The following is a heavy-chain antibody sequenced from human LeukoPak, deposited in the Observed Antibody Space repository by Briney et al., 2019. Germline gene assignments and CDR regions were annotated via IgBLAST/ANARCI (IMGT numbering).Heavy chain of an antibody. V-gene: IGHV1-69*04. Sequence: SVKVSCKASGGTFSSYAISWVRQAPGQGLEWMGRIIPIFGIANYAQKFQGRVTITADKSTSTAYMELSSLRSEDTAVYYCARGESGSWYGPMDVWGQGTTVTVSS. J-gene: IGHJ6*02. D-gene: IGHD6-13*01. CDR2: IIPIFGIA. CDR3: ARGESGSWYGPMDV. CDR1: GGTFSSYA.